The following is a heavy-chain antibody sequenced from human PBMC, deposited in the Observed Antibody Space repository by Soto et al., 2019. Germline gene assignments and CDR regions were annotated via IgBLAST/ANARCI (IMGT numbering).Heavy chain of an antibody. CDR1: GFTVSNTG. V-gene: IGHV3-33*01. D-gene: IGHD2-2*02. Sequence: QVQLVESGGGVFQPGSSLRLSCAASGFTVSNTGIHWVRQAPGKGLERVAVIWHDGNTKYYADSVKGRFTISRDNSMNTLYLQMNSLRAEDTAVYYCARDPGFSCDNIPYLDYWGQGTLVTVSS. CDR2: IWHDGNTK. CDR3: ARDPGFSCDNIPYLDY. J-gene: IGHJ4*02.